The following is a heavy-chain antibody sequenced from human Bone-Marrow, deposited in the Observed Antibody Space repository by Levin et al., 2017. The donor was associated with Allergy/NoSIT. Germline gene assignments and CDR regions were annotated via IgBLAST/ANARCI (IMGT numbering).Heavy chain of an antibody. V-gene: IGHV3-21*01. CDR1: GFTFSSYN. CDR2: IFSSGGSI. Sequence: GESLKISCAASGFTFSSYNMHWVRQAPGKGLEWVSSIFSSGGSIHYADSVKGRFTISRDNAKNSLYLQMNSLRAEDTAVYYCTRYWASLDYWGQGTLVTVSS. CDR3: TRYWASLDY. J-gene: IGHJ4*02. D-gene: IGHD2-15*01.